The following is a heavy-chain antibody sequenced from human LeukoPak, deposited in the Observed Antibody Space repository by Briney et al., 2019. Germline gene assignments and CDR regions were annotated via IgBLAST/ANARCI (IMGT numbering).Heavy chain of an antibody. CDR2: INPNSGGT. J-gene: IGHJ4*02. D-gene: IGHD2-8*01. CDR3: ARGLINGHDFDY. Sequence: ASVKVSCTASGYIFTGYYMHWVRQVPGQGLEWMGWINPNSGGTNYAQKFQGWVTMTRDTSISTAYMDLNRLTSDDTAVYYCARGLINGHDFDYWGQGTVVTVSS. V-gene: IGHV1-2*04. CDR1: GYIFTGYY.